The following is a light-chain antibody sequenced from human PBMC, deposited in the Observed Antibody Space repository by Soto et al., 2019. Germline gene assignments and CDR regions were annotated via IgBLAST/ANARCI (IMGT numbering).Light chain of an antibody. V-gene: IGLV2-8*01. CDR2: EVN. CDR1: SSDVGAYNY. J-gene: IGLJ2*01. Sequence: QSALTQPPSASGSPGQSVTISCTGTSSDVGAYNYVSWYQQHPGKVPKLMIYEVNKRPSGVPDRFSGSKSGNTASLTVSGLQAEDEADYYCSSYVGNNNLVFGGGTKLTV. CDR3: SSYVGNNNLV.